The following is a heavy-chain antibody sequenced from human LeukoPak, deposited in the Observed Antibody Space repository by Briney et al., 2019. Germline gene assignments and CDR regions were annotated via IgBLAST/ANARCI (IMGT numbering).Heavy chain of an antibody. CDR2: INPNSGGT. CDR3: ASYDSSGYAFDI. J-gene: IGHJ3*02. Sequence: ASVKVSCKASGYTFTGYYMHWVRQAPGQGLEWMGRINPNSGGTSYAQKFQGRVTMTRDTSISTAYMELSRLRSDDTAVYYCASYDSSGYAFDIWGQGTMVTVSS. D-gene: IGHD3-22*01. V-gene: IGHV1-2*06. CDR1: GYTFTGYY.